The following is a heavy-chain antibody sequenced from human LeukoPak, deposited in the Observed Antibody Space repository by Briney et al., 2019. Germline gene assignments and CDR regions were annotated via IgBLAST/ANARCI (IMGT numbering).Heavy chain of an antibody. CDR1: GFTVSSNY. CDR2: ISSSGSTI. J-gene: IGHJ4*02. D-gene: IGHD2-21*01. Sequence: GGSLRLSCAASGFTVSSNYMSWVRQAPGKGLEWVSYISSSGSTIYYADSVKGRFTISRDNAKNSLYLQMNSLRAEDTAVYYCARVYCGGDCYSAPLDYWGQGTLVTVSS. CDR3: ARVYCGGDCYSAPLDY. V-gene: IGHV3-11*04.